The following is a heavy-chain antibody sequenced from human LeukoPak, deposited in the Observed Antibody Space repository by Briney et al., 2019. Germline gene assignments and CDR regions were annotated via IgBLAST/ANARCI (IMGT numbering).Heavy chain of an antibody. CDR2: IYTSGST. V-gene: IGHV4-61*02. CDR3: ARGDSSGWSNWFDP. D-gene: IGHD6-19*01. J-gene: IGHJ5*02. Sequence: SETLSLTCTVSGGSISSGGYYWSWIRQPAGKGLEWIGRIYTSGSTNYNPSLKSRVTISVDKSKNQFSLKLSSVTAADTAVYYCARGDSSGWSNWFDPWGQGTLVTVSS. CDR1: GGSISSGGYY.